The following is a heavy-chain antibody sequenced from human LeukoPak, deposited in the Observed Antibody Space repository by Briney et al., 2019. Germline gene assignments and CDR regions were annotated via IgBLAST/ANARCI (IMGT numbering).Heavy chain of an antibody. Sequence: PGGSLRLSCAASGFTFTSYEMNWVRQAQGKGLEWVSYISSSGSTINYADSVKGRFTISRDNAKNSMYLQMNSLRAEDTAVYYCARDSGIQVWTQIDYWGQGTLVTVSS. J-gene: IGHJ4*02. CDR2: ISSSGSTI. CDR1: GFTFTSYE. D-gene: IGHD5-18*01. V-gene: IGHV3-48*03. CDR3: ARDSGIQVWTQIDY.